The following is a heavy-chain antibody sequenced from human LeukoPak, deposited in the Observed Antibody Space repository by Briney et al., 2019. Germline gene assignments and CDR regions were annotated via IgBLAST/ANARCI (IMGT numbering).Heavy chain of an antibody. CDR1: GFTFSNSW. J-gene: IGHJ4*02. D-gene: IGHD7-27*01. Sequence: GALRLSCAASGFTFSNSWMSWVRQAPGKGLEWVANIKEDGSEKFYVDSVKGRFTISRDNAKNSLYLQMNSLRAEDTAVYYCERDYLGYWDQGTLVTVSS. CDR2: IKEDGSEK. CDR3: ERDYLGY. V-gene: IGHV3-7*03.